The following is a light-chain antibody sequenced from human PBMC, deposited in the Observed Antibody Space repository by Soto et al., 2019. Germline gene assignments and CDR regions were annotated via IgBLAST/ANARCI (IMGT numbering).Light chain of an antibody. CDR1: QSVSDNY. J-gene: IGKJ1*01. CDR2: GAS. Sequence: EIVLTQSPGTLSLSPGERATLSCRASQSVSDNYLAWYKQKPGQAPRLLIYGASSRATGIPDRFSGSGSGTDFTLTISRLEPEDFAVYYCQQYGSSGTFGQGTKVDIK. CDR3: QQYGSSGT. V-gene: IGKV3-20*01.